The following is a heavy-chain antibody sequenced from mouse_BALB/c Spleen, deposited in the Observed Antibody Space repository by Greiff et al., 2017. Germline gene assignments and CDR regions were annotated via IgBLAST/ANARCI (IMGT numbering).Heavy chain of an antibody. CDR2: ILPGSGST. V-gene: IGHV1-9*01. J-gene: IGHJ2*01. CDR1: GYTFSSYW. Sequence: QVQLQQSGAELMKPGASVKISCKATGYTFSSYWIEWVKQRPGHGLEWIGEILPGSGSTNYNEKFKGKATFTADTSSNTAYMQLSSLTSEDSAVYYCARGHYRYEGYFDYWGQGTTLTVSS. CDR3: ARGHYRYEGYFDY. D-gene: IGHD2-14*01.